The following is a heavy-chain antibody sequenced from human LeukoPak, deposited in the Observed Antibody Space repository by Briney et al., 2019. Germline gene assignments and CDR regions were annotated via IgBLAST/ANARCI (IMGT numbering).Heavy chain of an antibody. CDR1: GGIFSNYA. CDR3: ARDRGNTMVRANWFDP. V-gene: IGHV1-69*13. D-gene: IGHD3-10*01. Sequence: ASVKVSCKASGGIFSNYAISWVRQAPGQGLEWMGGIIPIFGTVNYAQNFQGRVTITADESTSTAYMELSSLRSEDTAVYYCARDRGNTMVRANWFDPWGQGTLVTVSS. J-gene: IGHJ5*02. CDR2: IIPIFGTV.